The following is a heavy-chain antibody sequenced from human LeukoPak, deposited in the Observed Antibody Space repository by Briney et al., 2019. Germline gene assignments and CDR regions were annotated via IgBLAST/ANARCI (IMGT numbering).Heavy chain of an antibody. D-gene: IGHD3-10*01. J-gene: IGHJ3*02. CDR3: AKDPPFSFGNPGAFDI. CDR1: GFTFSSYA. Sequence: GGSLRLSCAASGFTFSSYAMSWVRQAPGKGLEWVSAISGSGCSTYYADSVKGRFTISRDNSKNTLYPQMNSLRAEDTAVYYCAKDPPFSFGNPGAFDIWGEGTMVTVSS. CDR2: ISGSGCST. V-gene: IGHV3-23*01.